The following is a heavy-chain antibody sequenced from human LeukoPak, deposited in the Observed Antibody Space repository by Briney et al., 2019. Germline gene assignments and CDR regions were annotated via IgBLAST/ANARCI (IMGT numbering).Heavy chain of an antibody. CDR1: GYTFTGYY. CDR2: INPNSGGT. J-gene: IGHJ4*02. CDR3: VPSNDYYCYFDY. Sequence: ASVKVSCKASGYTFTGYYMRWVRQAPGQGLEWMGWINPNSGGTNYPLKFQGRVTMTRDTSISTAYMELSRLTSDDTAVYYCVPSNDYYCYFDYWGQGTLVTVSS. V-gene: IGHV1-2*02. D-gene: IGHD3-22*01.